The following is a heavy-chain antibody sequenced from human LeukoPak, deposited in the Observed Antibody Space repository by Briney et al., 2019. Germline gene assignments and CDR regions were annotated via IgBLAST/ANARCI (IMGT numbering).Heavy chain of an antibody. J-gene: IGHJ4*02. CDR1: GGSISSSSYY. CDR3: ARQYDFWSGYYTPIWSFDY. D-gene: IGHD3-3*01. CDR2: IYYSGST. Sequence: SETLSLTCTVSGGSISSSSYYWGWIRQPPGKGLEWIGSIYYSGSTYYNPSLKSRVTISVDTSKNQFSLKLSSVTAADTAVYYCARQYDFWSGYYTPIWSFDYWGQGTLVTVSS. V-gene: IGHV4-39*01.